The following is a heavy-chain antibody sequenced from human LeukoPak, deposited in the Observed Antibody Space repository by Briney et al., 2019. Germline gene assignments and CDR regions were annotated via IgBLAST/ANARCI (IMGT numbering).Heavy chain of an antibody. Sequence: SETLSLTCTVSGYSISSGYYWGWIRQPPGKGLEWIGSIYHSGSTYYNPSLKSRVTISVDTSKNQFSLKLSSVTAADTAVYYCARVTSYDILTGSGAFDIWGQGTMVTVSS. CDR1: GYSISSGYY. CDR2: IYHSGST. D-gene: IGHD3-9*01. V-gene: IGHV4-38-2*02. CDR3: ARVTSYDILTGSGAFDI. J-gene: IGHJ3*02.